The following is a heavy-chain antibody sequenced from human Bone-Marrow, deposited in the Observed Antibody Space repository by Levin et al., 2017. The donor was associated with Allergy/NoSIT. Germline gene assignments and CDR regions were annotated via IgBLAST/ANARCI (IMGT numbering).Heavy chain of an antibody. Sequence: GGSLRLSCAASGFSFRSYWMHWVRQAPGKGLVWVSRINSDGSSTSYAESVKGRFTISRDNSKDTLYLQMNSLTAEDTAVYYCAKAGSSWYIEIDHWGQGTLVTVSS. J-gene: IGHJ4*02. CDR3: AKAGSSWYIEIDH. CDR1: GFSFRSYW. D-gene: IGHD6-13*01. V-gene: IGHV3-74*01. CDR2: INSDGSST.